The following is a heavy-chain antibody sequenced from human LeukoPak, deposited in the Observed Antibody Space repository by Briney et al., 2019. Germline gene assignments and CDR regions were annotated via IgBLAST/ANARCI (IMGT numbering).Heavy chain of an antibody. Sequence: GGSLRLSCAASGFTFSSYAMHWVRQAPGKGLEWVSGISLNSGSIVYADSVKGLFPISRDNAKNSLYLQMNSLRAEDTALYYCAKDKGSSSYNWFDPWGQGTLVTVSS. CDR3: AKDKGSSSYNWFDP. J-gene: IGHJ5*02. CDR1: GFTFSSYA. CDR2: ISLNSGSI. D-gene: IGHD6-6*01. V-gene: IGHV3-9*01.